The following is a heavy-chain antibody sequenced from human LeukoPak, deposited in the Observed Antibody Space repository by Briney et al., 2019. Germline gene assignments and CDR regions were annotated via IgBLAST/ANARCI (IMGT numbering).Heavy chain of an antibody. J-gene: IGHJ6*02. V-gene: IGHV4-59*08. Sequence: SETLSLTCSVPGGSLSDDVWAWIRRPPGRGLEWIGHIHYTGNTDYNPSLKSRVTLSLDTPKNQFSLKVSSVTAADTAVYYCAKLSHIAAAGAYSYHSLNIWSQGTTVTVSS. D-gene: IGHD6-13*01. CDR2: IHYTGNT. CDR1: GGSLSDDV. CDR3: AKLSHIAAAGAYSYHSLNI.